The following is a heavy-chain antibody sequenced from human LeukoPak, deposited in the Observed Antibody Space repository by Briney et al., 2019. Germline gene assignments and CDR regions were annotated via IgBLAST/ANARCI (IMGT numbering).Heavy chain of an antibody. V-gene: IGHV4-59*08. CDR1: GGSMRSYY. J-gene: IGHJ3*02. CDR2: IFYSGDT. Sequence: PSETLSLTCTVSGGSMRSYYWSWIRQPPGKGLEWIGYIFYSGDTDYNPSLKSRATISIDTSKNQFSLKLSSVTAADTAVYYCARPDSNHYYGALGFDIWGQGTMVTVSS. CDR3: ARPDSNHYYGALGFDI. D-gene: IGHD3-22*01.